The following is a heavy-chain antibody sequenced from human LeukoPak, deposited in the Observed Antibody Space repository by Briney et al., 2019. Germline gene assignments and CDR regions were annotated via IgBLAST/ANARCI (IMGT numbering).Heavy chain of an antibody. Sequence: SETLSLTCTVSGGSISSSSYYWGWIRQPPGKGLEWIGEINHSGSTNYNPSLKSRVTISVDTSKNQFSLKLSSVTAADTAVYYCARGLSYGAFDLWGRGTLVTVSS. D-gene: IGHD4-17*01. V-gene: IGHV4-39*07. J-gene: IGHJ2*01. CDR1: GGSISSSSYY. CDR3: ARGLSYGAFDL. CDR2: INHSGST.